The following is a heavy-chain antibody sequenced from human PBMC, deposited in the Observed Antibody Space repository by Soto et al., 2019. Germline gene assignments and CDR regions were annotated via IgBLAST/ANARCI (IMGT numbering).Heavy chain of an antibody. CDR3: ARDRRTGILQIGTYGMDV. CDR2: IYYSGST. Sequence: PSETLSLTCTVSGGSISSGDYYWSWIRQPPGKGLEWIGYIYYSGSTYYNPSLKSRVTISVDTSKNQFSLKLSSVTAADTAVYYCARDRRTGILQIGTYGMDVWGQGTTVTVS. CDR1: GGSISSGDYY. V-gene: IGHV4-30-4*01. D-gene: IGHD1-1*01. J-gene: IGHJ6*02.